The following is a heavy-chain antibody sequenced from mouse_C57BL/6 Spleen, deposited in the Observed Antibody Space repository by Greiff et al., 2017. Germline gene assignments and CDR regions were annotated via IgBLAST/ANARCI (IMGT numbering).Heavy chain of an antibody. Sequence: VKLKQPGAELVRPGSSVKLSCKASGYTFTSYWMHWVKQRPIQGLEWIGNIDPSDSETHYNQKFKDKATLTVDKSSSTAYMQLSSLTSEDSAVYYCARGLGAGTFAYWGQGTLVTVSA. D-gene: IGHD4-1*01. J-gene: IGHJ3*01. CDR3: ARGLGAGTFAY. CDR1: GYTFTSYW. V-gene: IGHV1-52*01. CDR2: IDPSDSET.